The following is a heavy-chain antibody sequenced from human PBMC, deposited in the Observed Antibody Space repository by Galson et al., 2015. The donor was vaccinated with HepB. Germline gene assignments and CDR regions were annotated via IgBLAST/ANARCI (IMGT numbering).Heavy chain of an antibody. V-gene: IGHV3-11*06. CDR3: ARGGAVGGFRD. D-gene: IGHD3-16*01. CDR1: GFTFSDYY. CDR2: ISFSTTYT. J-gene: IGHJ4*02. Sequence: SLRLSCAPSGFTFSDYYMSWVRQAPGKGLEWVSYISFSTTYTNYADSVKGRFTISRDNAKRSVYLQMNSLRAEDTAVYYCARGGAVGGFRDWGQGTLVTVSS.